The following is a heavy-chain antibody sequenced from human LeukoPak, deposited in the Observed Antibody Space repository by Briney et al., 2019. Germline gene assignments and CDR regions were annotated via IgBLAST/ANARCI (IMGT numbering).Heavy chain of an antibody. V-gene: IGHV4-34*01. CDR1: GGSFSGYY. CDR3: ARDGRVSYCGGDGYPGWFDP. CDR2: INYSGST. D-gene: IGHD2-21*02. J-gene: IGHJ5*02. Sequence: SETLSLTCAVYGGSFSGYYWSWIRQPPGKGLEWIGEINYSGSTNYNPSLKSRVTISVDTSKNQFSLKLSSVTAADTAVYYCARDGRVSYCGGDGYPGWFDPWGQGTLGTVSS.